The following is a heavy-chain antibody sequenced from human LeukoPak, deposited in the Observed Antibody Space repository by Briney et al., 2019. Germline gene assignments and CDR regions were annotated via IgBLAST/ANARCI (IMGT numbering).Heavy chain of an antibody. J-gene: IGHJ4*02. V-gene: IGHV3-48*01. D-gene: IGHD6-19*01. Sequence: PGGSLRLSCAASGFTFSSYSMNWVRQAPGKGLEWVSYISSSSSTIYYADSVKGRFTISKDNSKNTLYLQMNSLRAEDTAVYYCAKDPYSSGRGYLDYWGQGTLVTVSS. CDR1: GFTFSSYS. CDR3: AKDPYSSGRGYLDY. CDR2: ISSSSSTI.